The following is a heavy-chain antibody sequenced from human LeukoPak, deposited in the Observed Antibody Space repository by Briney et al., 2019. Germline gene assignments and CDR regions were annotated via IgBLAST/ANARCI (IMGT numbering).Heavy chain of an antibody. Sequence: GGSLRLSCAASGFSVSSNYMSWIRQAPGKGLEWVSVIYSGGSTYYADSVKGRFTISRDNSKNTLYLQMKSLRAEDTAVYYCARTDETAPAEDFQHWGQGTLVTVSS. J-gene: IGHJ1*01. CDR3: ARTDETAPAEDFQH. V-gene: IGHV3-53*01. CDR1: GFSVSSNY. CDR2: IYSGGST.